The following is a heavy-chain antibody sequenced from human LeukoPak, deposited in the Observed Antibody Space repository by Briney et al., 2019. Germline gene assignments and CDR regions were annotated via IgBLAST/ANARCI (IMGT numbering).Heavy chain of an antibody. J-gene: IGHJ4*02. CDR3: AREVDYGDYYFDY. Sequence: GGSLRLSCAASGFTAGSNYMSWVHQAPGKGLEWVSVIYSGGSTYYADSVKGRFTISRNNSKNTLYLQMNSLRAEDTAVYYCAREVDYGDYYFDYWGQGTLVTVSS. D-gene: IGHD4-17*01. V-gene: IGHV3-53*01. CDR2: IYSGGST. CDR1: GFTAGSNY.